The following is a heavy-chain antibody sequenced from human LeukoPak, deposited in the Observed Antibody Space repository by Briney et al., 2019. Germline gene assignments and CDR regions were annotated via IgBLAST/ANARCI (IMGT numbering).Heavy chain of an antibody. CDR3: ARGRRTIFGVVIRATFDY. CDR2: ISNSGRT. V-gene: IGHV4-4*02. D-gene: IGHD3-3*01. Sequence: SETLSLTCAVSGGSISSSHWRSWVRQPPGKGLEWIGEISNSGRTNFNPSLKSRVTISLDKSNNQFSLKLSSVTAADTAVYYCARGRRTIFGVVIRATFDYWGQGTLVTVSS. J-gene: IGHJ4*02. CDR1: GGSISSSHW.